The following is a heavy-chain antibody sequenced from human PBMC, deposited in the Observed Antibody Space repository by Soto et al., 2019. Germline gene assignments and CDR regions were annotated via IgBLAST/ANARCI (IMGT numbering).Heavy chain of an antibody. J-gene: IGHJ5*02. CDR3: ARVTGTTPGSGMFDP. D-gene: IGHD1-7*01. CDR2: ISAYNGNT. Sequence: ASVKVSCKASGYTFTSYGISWVRQAPGQGLEWMGWISAYNGNTNYAQKLQGRATMTTDTSTSTAYMELRSLRSDDTAVYYCARVTGTTPGSGMFDPWGQGTLVTVS. CDR1: GYTFTSYG. V-gene: IGHV1-18*04.